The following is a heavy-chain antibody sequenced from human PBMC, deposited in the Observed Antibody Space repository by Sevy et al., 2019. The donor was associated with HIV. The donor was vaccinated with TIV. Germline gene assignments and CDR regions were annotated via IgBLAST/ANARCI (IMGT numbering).Heavy chain of an antibody. CDR3: TRPLATADTPEYFFDY. D-gene: IGHD5-12*01. J-gene: IGHJ4*02. CDR1: GFTFGDYA. CDR2: IRRNSHEPYGGTT. V-gene: IGHV3-49*03. Sequence: GGSLRLSCTSSGFTFGDYAMSWFRQAPGQGLEWVAFIRRNSHEPYGGTTEYAASVKGRFTISRDDSKSIAYLQMNSLKTEDTAVYYCTRPLATADTPEYFFDYWGQGILVTVSS.